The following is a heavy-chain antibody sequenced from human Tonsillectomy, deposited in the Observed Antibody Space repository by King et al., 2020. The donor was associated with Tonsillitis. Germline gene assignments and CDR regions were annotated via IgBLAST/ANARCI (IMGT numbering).Heavy chain of an antibody. J-gene: IGHJ4*02. D-gene: IGHD3-22*01. CDR3: AKDIDSSVSYGYVEY. CDR1: GFTFSSYG. Sequence: VQLVESGGGLVQPGGSLRLSCAASGFTFSSYGMTWVRQAPGKGLEWVSAISGSGGSTYYADSVKGRFTISRDNSKNKLYLQMNSLRAEDTAVYYCAKDIDSSVSYGYVEYWGQGTLVTVSS. V-gene: IGHV3-23*04. CDR2: ISGSGGST.